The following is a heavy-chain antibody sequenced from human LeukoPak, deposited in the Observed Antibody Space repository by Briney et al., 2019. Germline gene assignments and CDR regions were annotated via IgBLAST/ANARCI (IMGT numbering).Heavy chain of an antibody. Sequence: SVKVSFKASGGTFSSYAISWVRQPPGQGLEWMGRIIPILGIANNAQKLQGRVTITADKSSSKAYMGPSSLRSRDTAVYYCAGGRPSGSYRRTSCDPWGQGTLVTVS. CDR1: GGTFSSYA. J-gene: IGHJ5*02. CDR3: AGGRPSGSYRRTSCDP. V-gene: IGHV1-69*04. D-gene: IGHD1-26*01. CDR2: IIPILGIA.